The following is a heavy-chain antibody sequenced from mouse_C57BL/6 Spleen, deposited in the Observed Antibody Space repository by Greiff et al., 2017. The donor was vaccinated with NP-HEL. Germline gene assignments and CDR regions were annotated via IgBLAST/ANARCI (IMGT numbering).Heavy chain of an antibody. Sequence: EVQLVESGGDLVKPGGSLKLSCAASGFTFSSYGMSWVRQTPDKRLEWVATISSGGSYTYYPDSVKGRFTISRDNAKNTLYLQMSSLKSEDTAMYYCASPPYGSSYDWYFDVWGTGTTVTVSS. CDR3: ASPPYGSSYDWYFDV. V-gene: IGHV5-6*01. CDR2: ISSGGSYT. CDR1: GFTFSSYG. J-gene: IGHJ1*03. D-gene: IGHD1-1*01.